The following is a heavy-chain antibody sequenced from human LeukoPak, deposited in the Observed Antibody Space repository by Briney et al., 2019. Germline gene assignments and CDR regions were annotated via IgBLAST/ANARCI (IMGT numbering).Heavy chain of an antibody. CDR2: IIPIFGTA. J-gene: IGHJ6*03. D-gene: IGHD1-26*01. CDR3: ARGALPRPSRREGIVGVGYYYYMDV. CDR1: GGTFSSYA. Sequence: ASVKVSCKASGGTFSSYAISWVRQAPGQGLEWMGGIIPIFGTANYAQKFQGRVTITTDESTSTAYMELSSLRSEDTAVYYCARGALPRPSRREGIVGVGYYYYMDVWGKGTTVTVSS. V-gene: IGHV1-69*05.